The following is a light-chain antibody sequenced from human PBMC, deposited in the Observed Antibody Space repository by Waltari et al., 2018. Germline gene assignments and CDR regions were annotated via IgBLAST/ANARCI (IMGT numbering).Light chain of an antibody. CDR1: ESVRMA. Sequence: EIVLTQSPGTLSLPPGESATLSCRASESVRMALAWYQQRPGQAPRLLIYDASARATGIPDRFSGSGSGTDFSLTISRLEPEDFALYYCQHYRSLPVTFGQGTKVEIK. V-gene: IGKV3-20*01. CDR3: QHYRSLPVT. CDR2: DAS. J-gene: IGKJ1*01.